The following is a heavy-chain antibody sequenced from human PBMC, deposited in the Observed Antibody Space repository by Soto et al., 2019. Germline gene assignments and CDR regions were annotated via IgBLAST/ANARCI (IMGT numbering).Heavy chain of an antibody. CDR2: IYYTGGT. Sequence: SDTLSLICNASGGSTSSYYRSWIRQPAGKGLEWIGHIYYTGGTNYNPSLKRRVTISVDTPRNQFSLKLSSVTAADTAVYYCAIVDTAIVSASAWGHGTLVTVSS. D-gene: IGHD5-18*01. CDR1: GGSTSSYY. V-gene: IGHV4-59*07. CDR3: AIVDTAIVSASA. J-gene: IGHJ5*01.